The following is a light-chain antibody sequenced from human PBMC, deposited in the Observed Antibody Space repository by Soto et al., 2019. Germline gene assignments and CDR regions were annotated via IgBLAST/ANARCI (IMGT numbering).Light chain of an antibody. V-gene: IGKV3-11*01. Sequence: EIVLTRSPATLSLSPGEGATLSCRASQSVSSYLAWYQQKPGQTPRLLIYDASNRATGIPARFSGSGSGTDFTLTISSLEPEDCAVYYCQQRSNWPPMYTFGQGTKLEIK. J-gene: IGKJ2*01. CDR3: QQRSNWPPMYT. CDR2: DAS. CDR1: QSVSSY.